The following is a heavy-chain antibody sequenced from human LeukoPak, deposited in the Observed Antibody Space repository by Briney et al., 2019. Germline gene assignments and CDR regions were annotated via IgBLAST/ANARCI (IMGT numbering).Heavy chain of an antibody. CDR1: GVTVSSNY. J-gene: IGHJ3*02. Sequence: GGSLRLSRAASGVTVSSNYMSWVRQAPGKGLEWVSVIYSGGSTYYADSVKGRFTISRDNSKNTLYLQMNSLRAEDKAVYYCARDVNAFDIWGQGTMVTVSS. D-gene: IGHD3-16*02. V-gene: IGHV3-66*01. CDR3: ARDVNAFDI. CDR2: IYSGGST.